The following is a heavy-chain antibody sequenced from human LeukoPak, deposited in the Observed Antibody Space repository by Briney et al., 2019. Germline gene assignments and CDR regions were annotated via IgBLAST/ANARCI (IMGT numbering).Heavy chain of an antibody. Sequence: ASVKVSCKVSGYTLTVLSMHWVRHGHGQGSGWVGGFDPEDGETIYAQKFQGRVTMSEDTSTDTPYMELSSLRSEDTAVYYCATTRQRCSSTSCYDEYYYYMDVWGKGTTVTVSS. J-gene: IGHJ6*03. CDR2: FDPEDGET. V-gene: IGHV1-24*01. D-gene: IGHD2-2*01. CDR1: GYTLTVLS. CDR3: ATTRQRCSSTSCYDEYYYYMDV.